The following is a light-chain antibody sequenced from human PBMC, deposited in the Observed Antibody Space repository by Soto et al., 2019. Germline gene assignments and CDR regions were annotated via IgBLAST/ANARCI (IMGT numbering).Light chain of an antibody. J-gene: IGLJ1*01. CDR3: SSKRSSDTLYV. V-gene: IGLV2-14*01. CDR2: EVT. Sequence: QSVLTQPASLSGSPGQSITISCAGTSSDIGGSKYVSWYQQHPGKAPKLIIYEVTYRPSGVSARFSGSKSGNTASLTVSGLQAEDEADYYCSSKRSSDTLYVFGTGTQLTVL. CDR1: SSDIGGSKY.